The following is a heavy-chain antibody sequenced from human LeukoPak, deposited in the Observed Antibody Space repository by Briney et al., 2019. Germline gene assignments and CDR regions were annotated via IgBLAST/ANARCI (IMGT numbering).Heavy chain of an antibody. V-gene: IGHV4-39*01. D-gene: IGHD3-22*01. CDR3: ARRGYYYDSSGSPGYYFDY. CDR2: IYYSGST. Sequence: SETLSLTCTVSGGSISSSSYYWGWIRQPPGRGLEWIGSIYYSGSTYYNPSLKSRVTISVDTSTNQFSLKLSSVTAADTAVYYCARRGYYYDSSGSPGYYFDYWGQGTLVTVSS. J-gene: IGHJ4*02. CDR1: GGSISSSSYY.